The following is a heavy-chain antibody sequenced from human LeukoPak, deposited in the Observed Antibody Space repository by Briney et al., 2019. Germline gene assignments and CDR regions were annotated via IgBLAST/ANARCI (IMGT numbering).Heavy chain of an antibody. D-gene: IGHD3-10*01. Sequence: GGSLRLSCAASGFAFSTYGMYWVRQAPGKGLEWVAVISYDGTNEYYADSVKGLFTISRDNSKNTLYLQMNSLRAEDTAVYYCAKDLSPLVWFVSGSDAFDIWGQGTMVTVSS. CDR2: ISYDGTNE. J-gene: IGHJ3*02. CDR3: AKDLSPLVWFVSGSDAFDI. V-gene: IGHV3-30*18. CDR1: GFAFSTYG.